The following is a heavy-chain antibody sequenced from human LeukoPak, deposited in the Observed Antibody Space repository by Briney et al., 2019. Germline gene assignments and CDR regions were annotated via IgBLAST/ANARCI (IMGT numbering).Heavy chain of an antibody. D-gene: IGHD6-13*01. Sequence: GGSLRLSCAASGFTFSSYAMSWVRQAPGKGLEWVSAISGSGGSTYYADSVKGRFTISRDNSKNTLYLQMNSLRAEDTAVYYCATDTSSSWYYYYMDVWGKGTTVTVSS. J-gene: IGHJ6*03. V-gene: IGHV3-23*01. CDR3: ATDTSSSWYYYYMDV. CDR1: GFTFSSYA. CDR2: ISGSGGST.